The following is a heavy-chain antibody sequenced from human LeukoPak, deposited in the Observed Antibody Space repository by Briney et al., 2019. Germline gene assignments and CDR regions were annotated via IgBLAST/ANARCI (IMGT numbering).Heavy chain of an antibody. V-gene: IGHV3-30-3*01. D-gene: IGHD3-22*01. J-gene: IGHJ4*02. Sequence: GGSLRLSCAASGFTFSSYAMHWVRQVPGKGLEWVAVISYDGSNKYYADSVKGRFTISRDNSKNTLYLQMNSLRAEDTAVYYCARVSGYYLPFDYWGQGTLVTVSS. CDR2: ISYDGSNK. CDR3: ARVSGYYLPFDY. CDR1: GFTFSSYA.